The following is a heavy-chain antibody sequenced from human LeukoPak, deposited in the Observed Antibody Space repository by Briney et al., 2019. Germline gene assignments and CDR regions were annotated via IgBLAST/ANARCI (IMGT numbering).Heavy chain of an antibody. CDR2: ISGSGGST. CDR1: GYTFSSYA. Sequence: PGGSLRLSCAASGYTFSSYAMSWVRQAPGKGLEWVSAISGSGGSTYYADSVRGRFTISRDNSKNTLYLKINPVRPEDTAVYYCEKDRNTMIVVDPYDAFDIWGQGTMVTVSS. CDR3: EKDRNTMIVVDPYDAFDI. V-gene: IGHV3-23*01. J-gene: IGHJ3*02. D-gene: IGHD3-22*01.